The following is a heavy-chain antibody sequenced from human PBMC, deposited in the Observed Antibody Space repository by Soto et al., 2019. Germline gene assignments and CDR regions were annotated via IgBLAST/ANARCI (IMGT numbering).Heavy chain of an antibody. Sequence: GGSLRLSCLVSGFTFSTYAMNWVRQAPGKGLEWVSAISGSGGNTYYADSVKGRFTISRDNSKNTLYLQMNSLRADDTAVYYCAKTGFLEWLSTNDAFDLWGQGTMVTVSS. D-gene: IGHD3-3*01. CDR3: AKTGFLEWLSTNDAFDL. CDR1: GFTFSTYA. J-gene: IGHJ3*01. CDR2: ISGSGGNT. V-gene: IGHV3-23*01.